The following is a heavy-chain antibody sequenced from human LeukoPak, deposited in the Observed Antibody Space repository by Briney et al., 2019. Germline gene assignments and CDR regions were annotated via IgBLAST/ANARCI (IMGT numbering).Heavy chain of an antibody. CDR1: GFTFSNYW. CDR3: AKREDSSGYYYGGN. D-gene: IGHD3-22*01. CDR2: IKQNGREK. J-gene: IGHJ4*02. V-gene: IGHV3-7*03. Sequence: GGSLRLSCAGSGFTFSNYWMSWVRQAPGKGPEWVANIKQNGREKHYVDSVKGRFTISRDNSKNTLYLQMNSLRAEDTAVYYCAKREDSSGYYYGGNWGQGTLVTVSS.